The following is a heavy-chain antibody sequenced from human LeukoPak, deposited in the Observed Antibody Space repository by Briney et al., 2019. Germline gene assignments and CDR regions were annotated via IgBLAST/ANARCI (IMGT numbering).Heavy chain of an antibody. J-gene: IGHJ6*03. D-gene: IGHD3-22*01. CDR1: GYTFTRYF. CDR3: ASSQPNSSGYRDYYYYMDV. CDR2: INPNSGGT. V-gene: IGHV1-2*02. Sequence: ASVKVSCKASGYTFTRYFMHWVRQAPGQGLEWMGWINPNSGGTNYAQKFQGRVTMTRDTSISTAYMELSRLRSDDTAVYYCASSQPNSSGYRDYYYYMDVWGKGTTVTVSS.